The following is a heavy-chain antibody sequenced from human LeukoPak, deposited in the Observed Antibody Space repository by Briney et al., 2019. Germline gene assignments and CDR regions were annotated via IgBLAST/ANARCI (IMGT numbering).Heavy chain of an antibody. V-gene: IGHV4-39*07. CDR3: ARDQDCGGDCYPDY. D-gene: IGHD2-21*02. Sequence: SETLSLTCIVSGGSISSSSYYWGWIRQPPGKGLEWIGSIYNTGSTYYNPSLKSRITISVDTSKNQFSLKLSSVTAADTAVYYCARDQDCGGDCYPDYWGQGTLVTVSS. CDR2: IYNTGST. J-gene: IGHJ4*02. CDR1: GGSISSSSYY.